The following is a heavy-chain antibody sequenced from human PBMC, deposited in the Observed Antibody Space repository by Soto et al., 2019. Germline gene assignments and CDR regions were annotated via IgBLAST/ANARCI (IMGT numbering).Heavy chain of an antibody. CDR1: GYTFTLYY. CDR2: ISPNSGTT. Sequence: ASVEGTCKVSGYTFTLYYINWLRPAPGEGPEWMGWISPNSGTTSYAQKYEGWVTMARDTSISTAYMELSRLRSDDTAVYYCARDHRVTGYCSSTSCYLDYWGQGTLVTLS. V-gene: IGHV1-2*04. D-gene: IGHD2-2*01. J-gene: IGHJ4*02. CDR3: ARDHRVTGYCSSTSCYLDY.